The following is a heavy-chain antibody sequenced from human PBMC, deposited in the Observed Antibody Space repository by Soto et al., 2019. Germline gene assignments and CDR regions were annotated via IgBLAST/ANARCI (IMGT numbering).Heavy chain of an antibody. D-gene: IGHD3-3*01. J-gene: IGHJ3*02. CDR2: VSAYSGHT. CDR3: ARETEYYDFRSGPRAFDI. Sequence: GASVQVSCEASRYTFTTCRITWVRQPPGQELEWMGWVSAYSGHTSYAQKLQGRVTMTTDTSTSAAYMELRSLRSDDTAVYYCARETEYYDFRSGPRAFDIWGQGTMVTVSS. V-gene: IGHV1-18*01. CDR1: RYTFTTCR.